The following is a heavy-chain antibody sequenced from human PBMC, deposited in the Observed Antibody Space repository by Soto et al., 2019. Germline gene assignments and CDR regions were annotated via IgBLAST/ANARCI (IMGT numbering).Heavy chain of an antibody. CDR2: IYHSGST. CDR3: ARYKSNYYYGMDV. J-gene: IGHJ6*02. V-gene: IGHV4-30-2*01. Sequence: LSLTCAVSGGSISSGGYSWSWIRQPPGKGLEWIGYIYHSGSTYYNPSLKSRVTISVDRSKNQFSLKLSSVTAADTAVYYCARYKSNYYYGMDVWGQGTTVT. CDR1: GGSISSGGYS. D-gene: IGHD1-20*01.